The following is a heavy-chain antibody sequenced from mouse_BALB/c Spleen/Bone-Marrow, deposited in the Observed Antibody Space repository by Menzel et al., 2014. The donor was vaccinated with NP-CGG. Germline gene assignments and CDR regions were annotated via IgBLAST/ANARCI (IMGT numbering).Heavy chain of an antibody. CDR2: INLDSSTI. J-gene: IGHJ3*01. Sequence: VMLVESGGGTVQPGGSMKLSCAASGFDFSRYRMSRVRQPPGKGLEWMGVINLDSSTINYTPSLKDKFIISRDNAKNTLYLQMSKVTSKDTALSYCARNWDWGFAYWCQGTLVTVSA. V-gene: IGHV4-1*02. CDR1: GFDFSRYR. D-gene: IGHD4-1*01. CDR3: ARNWDWGFAY.